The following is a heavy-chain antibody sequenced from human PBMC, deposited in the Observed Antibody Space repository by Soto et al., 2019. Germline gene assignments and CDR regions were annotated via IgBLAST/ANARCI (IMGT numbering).Heavy chain of an antibody. CDR2: ISYDGSNK. CDR3: ARDVKILQWFGGTEGMDV. J-gene: IGHJ6*02. V-gene: IGHV3-30-3*01. D-gene: IGHD3-10*01. Sequence: QVQLVESGGGVVQPGRSLRLSCAASGFTFSSYAMHWVRQAPGKGLEWVAVISYDGSNKYFADSVKGRFTISRDNSKNTLYLQMNSLRAEDTAVYYCARDVKILQWFGGTEGMDVWGQGTTVTVSS. CDR1: GFTFSSYA.